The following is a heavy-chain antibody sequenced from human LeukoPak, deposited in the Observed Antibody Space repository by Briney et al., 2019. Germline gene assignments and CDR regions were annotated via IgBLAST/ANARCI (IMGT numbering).Heavy chain of an antibody. J-gene: IGHJ4*02. CDR2: INHVGTA. Sequence: SETLSLTCDVQGGTFSDYYWTWIRQSPGKGLEWIGEINHVGTANYNLSLESRVTIFVNTSNTQFSLKMKSVTAADSAVYYCARGRRYFYGSGFHYWGQGTLVTVSS. CDR1: GGTFSDYY. V-gene: IGHV4-34*01. D-gene: IGHD3-10*01. CDR3: ARGRRYFYGSGFHY.